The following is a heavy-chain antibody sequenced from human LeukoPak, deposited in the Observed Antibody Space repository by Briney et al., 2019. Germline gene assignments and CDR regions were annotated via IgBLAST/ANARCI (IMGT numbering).Heavy chain of an antibody. CDR1: GGSISSYY. CDR2: IYYSGST. Sequence: SETLSLTCTVSGGSISSYYWSWIRQPPGKGLEWIGYIYYSGSTNYNPSLKSRVTISVDTSKNQFSLKLSSVTAADTAVYYCARGVGGFTAMVYYFDYWGQGTLVTVSS. J-gene: IGHJ4*02. V-gene: IGHV4-59*01. D-gene: IGHD5-18*01. CDR3: ARGVGGFTAMVYYFDY.